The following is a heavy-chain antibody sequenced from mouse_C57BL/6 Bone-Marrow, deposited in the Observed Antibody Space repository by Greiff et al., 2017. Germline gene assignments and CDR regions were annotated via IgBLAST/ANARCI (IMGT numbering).Heavy chain of an antibody. CDR2: IDPENGDT. V-gene: IGHV14-4*01. D-gene: IGHD1-1*01. Sequence: EVQRVESGAELVRPGASVKLSCTASGFNIKDDYMHWVKQRPEQGLEWIGWIDPENGDTEYASKFQGKATITADTSSNTAYLQLSSLTSEDTAVYYCTTPFTTVVATDFDYWGQGTTLTVSS. CDR1: GFNIKDDY. J-gene: IGHJ2*01. CDR3: TTPFTTVVATDFDY.